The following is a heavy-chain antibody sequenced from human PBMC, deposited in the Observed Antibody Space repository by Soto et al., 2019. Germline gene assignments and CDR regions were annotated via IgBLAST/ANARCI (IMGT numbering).Heavy chain of an antibody. V-gene: IGHV4-34*01. Sequence: PSETLSLTCAVPGGSLSAYYWSWIRQPPGKGLEWIGEINHSGSTKYNPSLKSRVTVSVDTSKNQFSLRLSSVTAADTAVYYCARVEGNDRSTWYGSDYWGQGSLVTVSS. CDR3: ARVEGNDRSTWYGSDY. CDR1: GGSLSAYY. D-gene: IGHD6-13*01. CDR2: INHSGST. J-gene: IGHJ4*02.